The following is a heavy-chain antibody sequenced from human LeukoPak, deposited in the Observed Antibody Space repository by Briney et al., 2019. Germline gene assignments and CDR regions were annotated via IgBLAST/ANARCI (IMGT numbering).Heavy chain of an antibody. CDR1: GGTFSSYA. D-gene: IGHD2-2*01. CDR3: EAKYCSSTSCSH. V-gene: IGHV1-69*05. J-gene: IGHJ4*02. CDR2: IIPIFGTA. Sequence: GASVKVSCKASGGTFSSYAISWVRQAPGQGLEWMGGIIPIFGTANYAQKFQGRVTITTDESTSTAYMELSSLRSEDTAVYYCEAKYCSSTSCSHWGQGTLVTVSS.